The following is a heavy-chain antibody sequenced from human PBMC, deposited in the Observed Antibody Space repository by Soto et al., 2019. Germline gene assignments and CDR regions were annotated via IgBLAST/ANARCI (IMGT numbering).Heavy chain of an antibody. Sequence: GASVKVSCKASGYTFTSYGISWVRQAPGQGLEWMGWISAYNGNTNYAQKLQGRVTMTTDTSTSTAYMELRSLRSDDTAVYYCARDSWGSPKYYFDYWGQGTLVTVSS. D-gene: IGHD2-15*01. J-gene: IGHJ4*02. CDR3: ARDSWGSPKYYFDY. CDR2: ISAYNGNT. V-gene: IGHV1-18*01. CDR1: GYTFTSYG.